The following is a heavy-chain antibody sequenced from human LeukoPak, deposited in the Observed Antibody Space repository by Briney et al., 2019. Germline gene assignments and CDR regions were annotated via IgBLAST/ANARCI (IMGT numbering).Heavy chain of an antibody. D-gene: IGHD3-22*01. CDR3: ARMGITMIVVVIPHYYYYMDV. CDR2: ISYDGSNK. J-gene: IGHJ6*03. V-gene: IGHV3-30*03. CDR1: GFTFSNYG. Sequence: GGSLRLSCAASGFTFSNYGMHWVRQAPGKGLEWVAIISYDGSNKYYVDSVKGRFTISRDNPKNTLYLQMNSLRAEDTAVYYCARMGITMIVVVIPHYYYYMDVWGKGTTVTVSS.